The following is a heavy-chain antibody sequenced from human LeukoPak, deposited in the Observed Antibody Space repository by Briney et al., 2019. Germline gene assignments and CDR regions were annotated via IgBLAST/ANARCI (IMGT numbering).Heavy chain of an antibody. V-gene: IGHV1-2*02. CDR3: ARRYCSSTSCYHYFDY. D-gene: IGHD2-2*01. CDR2: INPNSGGT. Sequence: ASVKVSCKASGYTFTDYYMHWVRQAPGQGLEWMGWINPNSGGTNYAQKFQGRVTMTRDTSISTAYMGLSRLRSDDTAVYYCARRYCSSTSCYHYFDYWGQGTLVTVSS. CDR1: GYTFTDYY. J-gene: IGHJ4*02.